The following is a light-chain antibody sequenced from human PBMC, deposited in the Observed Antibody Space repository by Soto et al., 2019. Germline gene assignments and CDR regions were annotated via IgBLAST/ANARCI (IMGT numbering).Light chain of an antibody. CDR1: TSNIGSNT. V-gene: IGLV1-44*01. J-gene: IGLJ1*01. CDR3: GAWDGSLNALFV. Sequence: QSVRRQPPPASGTPGQRGTISCSGSTSNIGSNTVNWYQQLPGTAPRLLIYGNDQRPSGVPDRFSGSKSGTSASLAISGLRSEDEADYYCGAWDGSLNALFVFGTGTKVTVL. CDR2: GND.